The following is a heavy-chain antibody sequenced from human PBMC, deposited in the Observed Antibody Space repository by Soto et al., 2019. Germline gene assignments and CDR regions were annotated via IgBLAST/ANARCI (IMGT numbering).Heavy chain of an antibody. J-gene: IGHJ6*02. D-gene: IGHD6-6*01. CDR2: IYYSGST. CDR3: AREYSSSYYYYYGMDV. Sequence: SETLSLTCTVSGGSISSGGYYWSWIRQHPGKGLEWIGYIYYSGSTYYNPSLKSRVTISVDTSKNQFSLKLSSVTAADTAVYYCAREYSSSYYYYYGMDVWGQGTAVTVSS. CDR1: GGSISSGGYY. V-gene: IGHV4-31*03.